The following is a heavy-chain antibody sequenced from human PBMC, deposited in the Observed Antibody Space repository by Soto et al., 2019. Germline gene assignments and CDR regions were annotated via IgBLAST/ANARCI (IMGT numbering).Heavy chain of an antibody. V-gene: IGHV4-59*01. J-gene: IGHJ6*02. CDR2: IYYTGST. CDR3: ARSYPNTIFGVVPSRGLDV. D-gene: IGHD3-3*01. CDR1: GGSMSSNY. Sequence: KPSETLSLTCIVSGGSMSSNYWSWIRQPPGKGLEWIGYIYYTGSTNFNPSLKNRVIISVDTSKNQFSLKLSSVTAADTAVYYCARSYPNTIFGVVPSRGLDVWGQGTTVTVSS.